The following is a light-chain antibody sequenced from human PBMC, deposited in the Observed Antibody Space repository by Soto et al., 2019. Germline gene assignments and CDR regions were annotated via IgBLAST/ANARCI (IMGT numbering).Light chain of an antibody. Sequence: DIQITQSPSTLYASVGYRFTITCRASQSISSWLAWYQQKPGKAPKLLIYDASSLESGVPSRFSGSGSGTEFTLTISSLQPDDFATYYCQQYNSYPWTFGQGTKGDIK. CDR2: DAS. CDR1: QSISSW. J-gene: IGKJ1*01. CDR3: QQYNSYPWT. V-gene: IGKV1-5*01.